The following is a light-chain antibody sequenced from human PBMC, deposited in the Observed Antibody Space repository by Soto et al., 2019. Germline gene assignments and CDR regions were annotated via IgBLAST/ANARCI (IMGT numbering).Light chain of an antibody. V-gene: IGLV1-51*01. CDR3: GTWDSSLSAV. Sequence: QSVLTQPPSVSAAPGQKVTISCSGSSSNIGSNYVSWYQHLPGTAPKLLIYDNNKRPSGIPDRFSGSQSGSSATLGITGLQTGDEADYYCGTWDSSLSAVFGGGTTLTVL. CDR1: SSNIGSNY. CDR2: DNN. J-gene: IGLJ2*01.